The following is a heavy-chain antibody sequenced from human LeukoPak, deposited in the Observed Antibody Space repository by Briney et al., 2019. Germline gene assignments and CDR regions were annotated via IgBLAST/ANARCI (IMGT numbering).Heavy chain of an antibody. J-gene: IGHJ4*02. Sequence: PSETLSLTCAVYGGSLSGYYWIWIRQPPGKGLEWIGEINHSGSTNYNPSLKSRVTISVDTSKNQFSLKLSSVTAADTAVYYCALVVAATMVDYWGQGTLVTVSS. D-gene: IGHD2-15*01. CDR1: GGSLSGYY. CDR2: INHSGST. CDR3: ALVVAATMVDY. V-gene: IGHV4-34*01.